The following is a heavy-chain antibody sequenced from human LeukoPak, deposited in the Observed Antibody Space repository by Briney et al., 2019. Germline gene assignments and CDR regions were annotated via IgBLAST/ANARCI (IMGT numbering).Heavy chain of an antibody. D-gene: IGHD6-13*01. CDR2: VKEDGSEK. Sequence: PGGSLRLSCAASGFTFSRFWMSWVRQAPGKGLHWVADVKEDGSEKSCVVSVKGRFNIYRDNAKTSVYLQMNSLRAEETAVYYCARYGSIVAAGTFDYWGQGTLVTVSS. CDR1: GFTFSRFW. J-gene: IGHJ4*02. CDR3: ARYGSIVAAGTFDY. V-gene: IGHV3-7*04.